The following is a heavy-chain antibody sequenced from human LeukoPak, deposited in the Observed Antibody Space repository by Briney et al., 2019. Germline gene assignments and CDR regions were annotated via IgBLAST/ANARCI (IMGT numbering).Heavy chain of an antibody. V-gene: IGHV5-51*01. CDR3: ARQSSGWYWFDP. J-gene: IGHJ5*02. CDR1: GYSFTTYW. Sequence: GESLKISCKGSGYSFTTYWIVWVRQMPGKGLEWMGIIYPGGSDIRYSPSFEGQVTISADKSTSTAYLQWGSLKASDSAMYYCARQSSGWYWFDPWGQGTLVTVSS. CDR2: IYPGGSDI. D-gene: IGHD6-19*01.